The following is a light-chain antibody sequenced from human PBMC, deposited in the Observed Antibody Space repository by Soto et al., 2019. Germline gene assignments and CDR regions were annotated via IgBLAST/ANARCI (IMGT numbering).Light chain of an antibody. CDR2: GAS. CDR1: QSLVHSDGIAY. V-gene: IGKV3-20*01. Sequence: VMTQSPLSLPVTLGQPASMSCRSNQSLVHSDGIAYFSWYQQKPGQAPRLLISGASGRATGVPDRFSGSGSGTDFTLAIDRLESEDFAVYFCQQYGDLPWTFGQGTKVDIK. CDR3: QQYGDLPWT. J-gene: IGKJ1*01.